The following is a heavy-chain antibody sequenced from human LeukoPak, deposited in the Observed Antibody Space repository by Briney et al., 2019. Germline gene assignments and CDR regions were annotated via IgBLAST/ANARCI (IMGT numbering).Heavy chain of an antibody. CDR1: GYSISSGYY. CDR3: ARVEDEGPYYYMDV. V-gene: IGHV4-38-2*02. J-gene: IGHJ6*03. Sequence: PSETLSLTCTVSGYSISSGYYWGWIRQPPGKGLEWIGSIYHSGSTYYNPSLKSRVTISVDTSKNQFSLKLSSVTAADTAVYYCARVEDEGPYYYMDVWGKGTTVTVSS. CDR2: IYHSGST.